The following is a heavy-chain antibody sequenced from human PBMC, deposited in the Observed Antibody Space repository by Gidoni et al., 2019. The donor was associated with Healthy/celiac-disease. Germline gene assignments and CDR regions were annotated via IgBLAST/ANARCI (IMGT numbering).Heavy chain of an antibody. Sequence: QVQLVESGGGVVQPGRSLRLSWAASGFTCSSYGMHWVRQAPGKGLGWVAFIRYDGSNKYYADSVKGRFTISRDNSKNTLYLQMNSLRAEDTAVYYCAKGTPSREWLVFDYWGQGTLVTVSS. D-gene: IGHD6-19*01. J-gene: IGHJ4*02. V-gene: IGHV3-30*02. CDR2: IRYDGSNK. CDR3: AKGTPSREWLVFDY. CDR1: GFTCSSYG.